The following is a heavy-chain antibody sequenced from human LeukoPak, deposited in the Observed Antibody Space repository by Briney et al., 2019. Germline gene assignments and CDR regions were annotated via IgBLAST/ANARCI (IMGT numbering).Heavy chain of an antibody. CDR2: IRQDGSET. V-gene: IGHV3-7*01. CDR1: GFTLSNHA. Sequence: GGSLRLSCAASGFTLSNHAMSWVRQAPGKRLEWVANIRQDGSETYYVDSVKGRFTISKDNAKNSVYLQMNSLRAEDTAVYYCARDNNLEFDYWGQGTLVTVSS. J-gene: IGHJ4*02. CDR3: ARDNNLEFDY. D-gene: IGHD1-14*01.